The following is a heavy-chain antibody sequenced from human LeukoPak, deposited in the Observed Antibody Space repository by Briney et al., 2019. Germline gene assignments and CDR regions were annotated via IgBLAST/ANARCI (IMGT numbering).Heavy chain of an antibody. D-gene: IGHD5-18*01. CDR1: GFTFSSYA. J-gene: IGHJ4*02. Sequence: PGGSLRLSCAASGFTFSSYAMHWVRQAPGKGLEWVAVISYDGSNKYYADSVKGRFTISRDNSKNTLYLQMNSLRAEDTAVYYCARVEVHSYGPFDYWGQGTLVTVSS. CDR3: ARVEVHSYGPFDY. V-gene: IGHV3-30-3*01. CDR2: ISYDGSNK.